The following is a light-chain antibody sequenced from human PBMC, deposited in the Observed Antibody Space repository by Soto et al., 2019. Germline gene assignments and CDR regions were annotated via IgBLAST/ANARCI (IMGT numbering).Light chain of an antibody. Sequence: DIQMTQSPSTLSASVGDRVTITCRASQSVSSWLAWYQQKPGKAPKLLIYHASSLQSGVPSRFSGSGSGTEFNLTISSLQPDDFATYYCQQYNIYPETFGQGTKVEI. V-gene: IGKV1-5*01. CDR3: QQYNIYPET. J-gene: IGKJ1*01. CDR2: HAS. CDR1: QSVSSW.